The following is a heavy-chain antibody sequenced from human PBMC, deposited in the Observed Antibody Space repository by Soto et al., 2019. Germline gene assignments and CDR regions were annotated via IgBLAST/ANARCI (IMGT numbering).Heavy chain of an antibody. CDR1: GGTFSSYA. CDR2: IIPIFGTA. D-gene: IGHD6-19*01. Sequence: QVQLVQSGAEVKKPGSSVKVSCKASGGTFSSYAISWVRQAPGQGLEWMGGIIPIFGTANYAQKFQGRVTITADESTSTAYMELSSLRSEDTAVSYCARDIEQWLVGELVGGSFDPWGQGTLVTVSS. J-gene: IGHJ5*02. V-gene: IGHV1-69*01. CDR3: ARDIEQWLVGELVGGSFDP.